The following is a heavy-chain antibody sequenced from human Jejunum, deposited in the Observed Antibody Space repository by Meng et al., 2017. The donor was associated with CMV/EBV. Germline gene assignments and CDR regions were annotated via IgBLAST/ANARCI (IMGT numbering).Heavy chain of an antibody. J-gene: IGHJ4*02. Sequence: FPFRNSPIHWVRQAPGKGLELLAVISNYGDTNSAADSVKGQFSISRDNSKNTVYLQMNNLKTEDTAVYYCAREEDYRNYFDSWGRGTLVTVSS. CDR3: AREEDYRNYFDS. V-gene: IGHV3-30*03. CDR2: ISNYGDTN. CDR1: FPFRNSP. D-gene: IGHD4-11*01.